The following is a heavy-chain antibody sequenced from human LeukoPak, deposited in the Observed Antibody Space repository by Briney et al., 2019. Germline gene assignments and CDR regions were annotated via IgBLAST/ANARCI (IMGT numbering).Heavy chain of an antibody. CDR2: INPNSGGT. CDR1: GGTFSSYA. D-gene: IGHD6-19*01. Sequence: ASVKVSCKASGGTFSSYAISWVRQAPGQGLEWMGWINPNSGGTNYAQKFQGRVTMTRDTSISTAYMELSRLRSADTAVYYCMREGYSSGWSLYFDYWGQGALVTVSS. J-gene: IGHJ4*02. V-gene: IGHV1-2*02. CDR3: MREGYSSGWSLYFDY.